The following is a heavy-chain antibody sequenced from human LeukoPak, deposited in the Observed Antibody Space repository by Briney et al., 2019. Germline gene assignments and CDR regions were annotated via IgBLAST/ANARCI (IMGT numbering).Heavy chain of an antibody. CDR2: IYSGGNT. D-gene: IGHD3-9*01. Sequence: GGSLRLSCAVSGLIVSSDYMSWVRQAPGKGLEWVSVIYSGGNTYYADSVKGRFTISRDNSKNTLYLQMNSLRAEDTAVYYCAKDKAPSLTGLPYYFDYWGQGTLVTVSS. CDR3: AKDKAPSLTGLPYYFDY. V-gene: IGHV3-53*01. CDR1: GLIVSSDY. J-gene: IGHJ4*02.